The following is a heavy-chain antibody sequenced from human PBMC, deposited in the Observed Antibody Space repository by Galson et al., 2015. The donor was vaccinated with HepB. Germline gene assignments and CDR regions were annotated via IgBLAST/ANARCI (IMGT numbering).Heavy chain of an antibody. V-gene: IGHV4-30-2*01. J-gene: IGHJ4*02. CDR2: IYHSGST. D-gene: IGHD3-22*01. CDR1: SISSGGYS. CDR3: ARVHYYDTSGYSSKLSKRFDY. Sequence: SISSGGYSWSWIRQPPGKGLQWIGYIYHSGSTYYNPSLKSRVTISVDRSKNQFSLKLSSVTAADTAVYYCARVHYYDTSGYSSKLSKRFDYWGQGTLVTVSS.